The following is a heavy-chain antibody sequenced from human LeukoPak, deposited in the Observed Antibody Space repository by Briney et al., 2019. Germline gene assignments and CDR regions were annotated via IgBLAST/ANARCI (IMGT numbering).Heavy chain of an antibody. Sequence: GGSLRLSCAASGFTFSSYSMNWVREAPGKGLGWVSSISSSSSYIYYADSVKGRFTISRDNAKNSLYLQMNSLRAEDTAVYYCASARAGIAANYMDVWGKGTTVTISS. V-gene: IGHV3-21*01. CDR1: GFTFSSYS. D-gene: IGHD6-13*01. CDR2: ISSSSSYI. CDR3: ASARAGIAANYMDV. J-gene: IGHJ6*03.